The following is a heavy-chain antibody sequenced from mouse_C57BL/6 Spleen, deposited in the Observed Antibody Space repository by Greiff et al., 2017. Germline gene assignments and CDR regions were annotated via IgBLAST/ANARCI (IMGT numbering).Heavy chain of an antibody. CDR2: IYPGSGNT. V-gene: IGHV1-76*01. D-gene: IGHD2-3*01. Sequence: QVHVKQSGAELVRPGASVKLSCKASGYTFTDYYINWVKQRPGQGLEWIARIYPGSGNTYYNEKFKGKATLTAEKSSSTAYMQLSSLTSEDSAVYFCARRDGYSYWYFDVWGTGTTVTVSS. CDR3: ARRDGYSYWYFDV. CDR1: GYTFTDYY. J-gene: IGHJ1*03.